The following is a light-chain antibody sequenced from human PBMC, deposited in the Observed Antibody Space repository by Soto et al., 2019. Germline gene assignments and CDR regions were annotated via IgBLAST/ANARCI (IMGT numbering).Light chain of an antibody. V-gene: IGLV2-11*01. Sequence: QSALTQPRSVSGSHGQSVTISCTGTSSDVGGYNYVSWYQQYPGKAPKLMIYNVSKRPSGVPDRFSGSKSGNTASLTISGLQVEDEADYYCCSYAGTYPWVFGGGTNLTVL. CDR3: CSYAGTYPWV. CDR1: SSDVGGYNY. J-gene: IGLJ3*02. CDR2: NVS.